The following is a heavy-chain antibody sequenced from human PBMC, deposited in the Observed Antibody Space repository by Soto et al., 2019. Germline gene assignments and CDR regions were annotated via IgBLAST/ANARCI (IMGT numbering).Heavy chain of an antibody. V-gene: IGHV1-69*06. D-gene: IGHD1-26*01. CDR1: GGTFSSYA. CDR2: IIPIFGTA. Sequence: QVQLVQSGAEVKKPGSSVKVSCKASGGTFSSYAISWVRQAPGQGLEWMGGIIPIFGTANYAQKFQGRVTFTGDKPTSTAKRGRSSLRSENTAVYYWARARNGVGPPISYFDYGGEETLAPVSS. J-gene: IGHJ4*02. CDR3: ARARNGVGPPISYFDY.